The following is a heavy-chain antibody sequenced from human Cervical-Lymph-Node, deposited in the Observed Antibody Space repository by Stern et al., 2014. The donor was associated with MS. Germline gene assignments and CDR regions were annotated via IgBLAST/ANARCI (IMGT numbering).Heavy chain of an antibody. J-gene: IGHJ6*01. CDR3: AREVGSLAMDV. D-gene: IGHD1-1*01. CDR2: ITPVFASA. CDR1: GDTFTDYA. Sequence: VQLVESGAEVKKPGSSVKVSCKASGDTFTDYAISWVRQAPGQGPEWIGGITPVFASAEYAQKFQGRLTITADKSTSTAYMDLSSLTSEDTAVYYCAREVGSLAMDVWGQGTTVIVSS. V-gene: IGHV1-69*06.